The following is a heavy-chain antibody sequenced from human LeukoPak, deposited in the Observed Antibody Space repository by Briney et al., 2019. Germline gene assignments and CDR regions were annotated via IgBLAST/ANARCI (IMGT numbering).Heavy chain of an antibody. CDR1: GFTFSDYY. J-gene: IGHJ6*03. D-gene: IGHD3-3*02. Sequence: GGSLRLSCAASGFTFSDYYMSWIRQAPGKGPEWVSYISSSGSTTYYADSVKGRFTISRDNAKNSLYLQMNSLSAEDTAVYYCAREYQPPIYYYYYYYMDVWGKGTTVTVSS. V-gene: IGHV3-11*01. CDR3: AREYQPPIYYYYYYYMDV. CDR2: ISSSGSTT.